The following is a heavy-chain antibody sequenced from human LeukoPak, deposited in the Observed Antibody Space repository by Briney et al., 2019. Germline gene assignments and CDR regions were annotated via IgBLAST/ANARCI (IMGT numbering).Heavy chain of an antibody. V-gene: IGHV3-23*01. CDR2: ISGSGGST. Sequence: GGSLRLSCAASGFTFSSYAMSLVRQAPGKGLEWVSAISGSGGSTYYADSVKGRFTISRDNSKNTLYLQMNSLRAEDTAVYYCAKVSHVSVVVAATEGSWFDPWGQGTLVTVSS. CDR1: GFTFSSYA. J-gene: IGHJ5*02. D-gene: IGHD2-15*01. CDR3: AKVSHVSVVVAATEGSWFDP.